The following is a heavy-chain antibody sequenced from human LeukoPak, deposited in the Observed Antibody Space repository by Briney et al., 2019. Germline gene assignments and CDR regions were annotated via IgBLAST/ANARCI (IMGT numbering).Heavy chain of an antibody. Sequence: GASVKVSCKASGGTFSSHAISWVRQAPGQGLEWMGGIIPIFGTANYAQKFQGRVTITADESTSTAYMELSSLRSEDTAEYYCARDHSKGGVFDYWGQGTLVTVSS. CDR2: IIPIFGTA. CDR3: ARDHSKGGVFDY. V-gene: IGHV1-69*13. J-gene: IGHJ4*02. D-gene: IGHD3-10*01. CDR1: GGTFSSHA.